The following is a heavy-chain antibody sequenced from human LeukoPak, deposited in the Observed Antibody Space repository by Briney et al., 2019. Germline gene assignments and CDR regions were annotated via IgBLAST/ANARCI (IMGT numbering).Heavy chain of an antibody. CDR3: AGGTPGTWGFDY. V-gene: IGHV3-11*06. D-gene: IGHD1-1*01. Sequence: GGSLRLSFAASGFTFSDYYMSWIRQAPWKGLEWVSYISSSSDYTNYADSVKGRFTISRDNARNSLYLQMNSLRAEDTAVYYCAGGTPGTWGFDYWGQGILVTVSS. J-gene: IGHJ4*02. CDR1: GFTFSDYY. CDR2: ISSSSDYT.